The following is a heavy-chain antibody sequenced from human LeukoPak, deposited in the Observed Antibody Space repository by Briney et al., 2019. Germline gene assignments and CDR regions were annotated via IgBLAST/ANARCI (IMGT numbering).Heavy chain of an antibody. J-gene: IGHJ4*02. Sequence: GGSLGLSCEVSGFSFSTYNMNWVRQAPGKGLEWVSYISSSSSPIYYADSVKGRFTISRDNAKHSLYLQMSSLRDEDKAVYYCARTPSIAAAVSFYFDYWGQGTLVTVSS. V-gene: IGHV3-48*02. D-gene: IGHD6-13*01. CDR2: ISSSSSPI. CDR3: ARTPSIAAAVSFYFDY. CDR1: GFSFSTYN.